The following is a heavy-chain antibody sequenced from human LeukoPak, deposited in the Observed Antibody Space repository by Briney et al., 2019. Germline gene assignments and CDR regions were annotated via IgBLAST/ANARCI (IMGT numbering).Heavy chain of an antibody. CDR2: INPNSGGT. CDR3: AKARGLYCSSTSCYDCDV. J-gene: IGHJ6*04. Sequence: GASVKVSCEASGYTFTAYYIHWVRQAPGQGLEWMGWINPNSGGTNYAQKFQGRVTLTRDTSITTAYMELNRLRSDDTAVYYCAKARGLYCSSTSCYDCDVWGKGTTVTVSS. CDR1: GYTFTAYY. V-gene: IGHV1-2*02. D-gene: IGHD2-2*01.